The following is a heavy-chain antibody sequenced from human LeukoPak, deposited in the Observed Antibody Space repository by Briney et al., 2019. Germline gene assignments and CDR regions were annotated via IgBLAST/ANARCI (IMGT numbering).Heavy chain of an antibody. J-gene: IGHJ5*02. D-gene: IGHD5-18*01. CDR2: IYYSGST. CDR3: ARHPTALVSYGFDP. CDR1: GGSFSNYY. V-gene: IGHV4-59*08. Sequence: PSETLSLTCTVSGGSFSNYYWSWIRQPPGKGLEWIGYIYYSGSTNYNPSLKSRVTISVDTSKNQFSLNLSSVTAADTVVYYCARHPTALVSYGFDPWGQGTLVTVSS.